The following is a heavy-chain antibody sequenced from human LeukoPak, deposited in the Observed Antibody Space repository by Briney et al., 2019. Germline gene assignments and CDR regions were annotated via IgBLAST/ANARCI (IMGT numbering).Heavy chain of an antibody. Sequence: GGSLRLSCAASGFTFSSYAMSWVRQAPGKGLEWVANIKQDGSGRYYVDSVKGRFTISRDNAKNSLYLQMNSLRAEDTAVYYCARVLLNYVCYFDYWGQGTLVTVSS. CDR1: GFTFSSYA. CDR3: ARVLLNYVCYFDY. CDR2: IKQDGSGR. J-gene: IGHJ4*02. V-gene: IGHV3-7*04. D-gene: IGHD4-11*01.